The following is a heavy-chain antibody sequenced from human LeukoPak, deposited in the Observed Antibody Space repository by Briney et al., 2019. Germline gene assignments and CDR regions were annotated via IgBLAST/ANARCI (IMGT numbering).Heavy chain of an antibody. Sequence: GGSLRLSCVMSGFTFNSEPMNWVRQAPGKGLEWVANIKQDGSEKYYVDSVKGRFTISRDNVKKSLYLQMNSLRAEDTAVYYCARKTMVRGVIVKVGWASDYWGQGTLVTVSS. CDR3: ARKTMVRGVIVKVGWASDY. D-gene: IGHD3-10*01. CDR1: GFTFNSEP. CDR2: IKQDGSEK. V-gene: IGHV3-7*01. J-gene: IGHJ4*01.